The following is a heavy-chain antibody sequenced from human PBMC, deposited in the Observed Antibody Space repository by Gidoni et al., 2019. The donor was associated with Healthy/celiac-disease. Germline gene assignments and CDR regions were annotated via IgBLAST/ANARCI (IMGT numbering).Heavy chain of an antibody. J-gene: IGHJ4*02. CDR2: INHSGST. CDR1: GGSFSGYY. V-gene: IGHV4-34*01. D-gene: IGHD6-13*01. CDR3: ARGLGGLRSWYADY. Sequence: QVQLQQWGAGLLKPSETLSLTCAVYGGSFSGYYWSWIRQPPGKGLEWIGEINHSGSTNYNPSLKSRVTISVDTSKNQFSLKLSSVTAADTAVYYCARGLGGLRSWYADYWGQGTLVTVSS.